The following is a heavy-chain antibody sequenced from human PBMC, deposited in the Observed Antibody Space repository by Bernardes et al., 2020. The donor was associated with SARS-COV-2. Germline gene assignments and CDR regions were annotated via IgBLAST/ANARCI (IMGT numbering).Heavy chain of an antibody. V-gene: IGHV2-26*01. J-gene: IGHJ4*02. CDR1: GFSLSNARMG. Sequence: SGPTLVKPTETLTLTCTVSGFSLSNARMGVSWIRQPPGKALEWLAHIFSNDEKSYSTSLKSRLTISKDTSKSQVVLTMTNMDPVDTATYYCARIRGVKWIQLLQRHNKYYFDYWGQGTLVTVSS. CDR3: ARIRGVKWIQLLQRHNKYYFDY. D-gene: IGHD5-18*01. CDR2: IFSNDEK.